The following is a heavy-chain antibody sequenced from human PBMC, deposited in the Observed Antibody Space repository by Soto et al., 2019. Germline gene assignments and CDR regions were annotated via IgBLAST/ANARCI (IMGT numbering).Heavy chain of an antibody. V-gene: IGHV1-69*13. CDR2: IIPIFGTA. Sequence: SVKVSCKASGGTFSSYAISWVRQAPGQGLEWMGGIIPIFGTANYAQKFQGRVTITADESTSTAYMELSSLRSEDTAVYYCARDSSGQSSDYYYAMDVWGQGTTVTVSS. D-gene: IGHD3-22*01. CDR1: GGTFSSYA. J-gene: IGHJ6*02. CDR3: ARDSSGQSSDYYYAMDV.